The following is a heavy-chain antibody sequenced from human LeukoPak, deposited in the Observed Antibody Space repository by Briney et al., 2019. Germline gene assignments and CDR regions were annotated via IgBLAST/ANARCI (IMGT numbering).Heavy chain of an antibody. CDR2: IRSDGSNK. V-gene: IGHV3-30*02. J-gene: IGHJ5*02. D-gene: IGHD1-26*01. CDR1: GFSFSSYG. CDR3: VKDRGAATPNWFDP. Sequence: AGGSLRLSCAGSGFSFSSYGMHWVRQAPGKGLEWMAFIRSDGSNKYYADSVKGRFTISRDNSKNTLYLQMNSLRAEDAAVYYCVKDRGAATPNWFDPWGQGTLVTVSS.